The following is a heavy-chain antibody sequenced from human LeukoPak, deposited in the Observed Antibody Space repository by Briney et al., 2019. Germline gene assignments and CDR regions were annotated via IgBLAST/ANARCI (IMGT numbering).Heavy chain of an antibody. V-gene: IGHV3-30*03. CDR1: GFTFSSYG. D-gene: IGHD3-9*01. CDR2: ISYDGSNK. CDR3: ARDPRTDFDWLFEGELVDP. Sequence: GGSLRLSCAASGFTFSSYGMHWVRQAPGKGLEWVAVISYDGSNKYYADSVKGRFTISRDNSKNTLYLQMNSLRAEDTAVYYCARDPRTDFDWLFEGELVDPWGQGTLVTVSS. J-gene: IGHJ5*02.